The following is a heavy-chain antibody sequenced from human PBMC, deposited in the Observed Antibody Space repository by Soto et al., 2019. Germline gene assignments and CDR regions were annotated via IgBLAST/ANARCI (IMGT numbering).Heavy chain of an antibody. CDR2: ISSSGSTI. V-gene: IGHV3-11*04. CDR3: ARLAMDSSSWDPNYYYYYMDV. Sequence: GGSLRLSCAASGFTFSDYYMSWIRQAPGKGLEWVSYISSSGSTIYYAHSVKGRFTISRDNAKNSLYLQMNSLRAEDMAVYYCARLAMDSSSWDPNYYYYYMDVWGKGTTVTVSS. J-gene: IGHJ6*03. D-gene: IGHD6-13*01. CDR1: GFTFSDYY.